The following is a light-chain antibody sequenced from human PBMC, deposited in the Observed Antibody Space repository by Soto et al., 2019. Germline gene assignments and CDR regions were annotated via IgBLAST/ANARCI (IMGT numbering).Light chain of an antibody. Sequence: DIQMTQSPSTLSASVGDRVTITCRASQTISSWLAWYQQKPGKAPKLLIYKASTLESGVPSRFSGSGSGTGFTLTISSLQPGDFVTYYCQQYKSYWYSFGQGTKLEIK. CDR3: QQYKSYWYS. CDR2: KAS. CDR1: QTISSW. J-gene: IGKJ2*01. V-gene: IGKV1-5*03.